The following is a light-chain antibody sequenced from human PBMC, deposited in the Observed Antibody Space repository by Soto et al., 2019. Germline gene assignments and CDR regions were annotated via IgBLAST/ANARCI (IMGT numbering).Light chain of an antibody. CDR1: SSDVGSYNL. Sequence: QSALTQPASVSGSPGQSITISCTGTSSDVGSYNLVSWYQQHPGKAPKLMIYEGSKRPSGVSNRFSGSKSGNTASLTISGLQAEDEADYYCSSYTSSSTPHDYVFGTGTKVTVL. V-gene: IGLV2-14*02. J-gene: IGLJ1*01. CDR2: EGS. CDR3: SSYTSSSTPHDYV.